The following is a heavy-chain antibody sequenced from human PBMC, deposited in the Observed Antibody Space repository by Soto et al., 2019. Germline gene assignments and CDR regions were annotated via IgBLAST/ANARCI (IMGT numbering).Heavy chain of an antibody. J-gene: IGHJ3*02. CDR2: INPSGGST. D-gene: IGHD6-19*01. CDR3: ARDKAVADNHDAFDI. CDR1: GYTFPSYY. Sequence: ASVKVSCKASGYTFPSYYMHWVRQAPGQGLEWMGIINPSGGSTSYAQKFQGRVTMTRDTSTSTVYMELSSLRSEDTAVYYCARDKAVADNHDAFDIWGQGTMVTVSS. V-gene: IGHV1-46*01.